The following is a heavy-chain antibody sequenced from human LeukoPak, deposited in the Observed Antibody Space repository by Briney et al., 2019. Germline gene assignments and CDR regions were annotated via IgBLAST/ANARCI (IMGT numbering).Heavy chain of an antibody. J-gene: IGHJ4*02. CDR1: GGSISSGGYY. D-gene: IGHD2-15*01. CDR3: ARFSSEAAPY. V-gene: IGHV4-31*03. Sequence: KSSETLSLTCTVSGGSISSGGYYWSWIRQHPGKGLEWIGYIYYSGSTYYNPSLKSRVTISVDTSKNQFSQKLSSVTAADTAVYYCARFSSEAAPYWGQGTLVTVSS. CDR2: IYYSGST.